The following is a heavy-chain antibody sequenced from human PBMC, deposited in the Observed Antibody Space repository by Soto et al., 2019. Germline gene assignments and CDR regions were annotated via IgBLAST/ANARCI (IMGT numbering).Heavy chain of an antibody. Sequence: EVELLESGGGLVQPEGSLRLSCAASGFTFSTYAMGWVRQAPGKGMEGVSVVSSGGGTHYADSVKGGFTVSRDNSKNTPSLQMNSLRDDDTAVYYCAKRRGAGGHFDYWGQGALVTVSS. CDR2: VSSGGGT. J-gene: IGHJ4*02. V-gene: IGHV3-23*01. D-gene: IGHD2-15*01. CDR3: AKRRGAGGHFDY. CDR1: GFTFSTYA.